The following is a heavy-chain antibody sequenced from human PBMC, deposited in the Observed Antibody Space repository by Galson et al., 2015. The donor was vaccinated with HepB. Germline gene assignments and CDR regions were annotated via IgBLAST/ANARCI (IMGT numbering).Heavy chain of an antibody. D-gene: IGHD4-17*01. Sequence: SLRLSCAASGFTFSSYGMHWVHQAPGKGLEWVAVIWYDGSNKYYADSVKGRFTISRDNSKNTLYLQMNSLRAEDTAVYYCARAQFYYGDYGISDYWGQGTLVTVSS. J-gene: IGHJ4*02. CDR1: GFTFSSYG. V-gene: IGHV3-33*01. CDR2: IWYDGSNK. CDR3: ARAQFYYGDYGISDY.